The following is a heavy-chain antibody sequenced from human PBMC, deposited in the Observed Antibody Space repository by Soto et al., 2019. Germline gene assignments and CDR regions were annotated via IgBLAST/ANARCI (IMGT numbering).Heavy chain of an antibody. D-gene: IGHD6-13*01. CDR2: ICYDGSNK. CDR3: ARELALAGYSSSHAFDI. CDR1: GFTFSSYV. Sequence: GGSLRLSCAASGFTFSSYVMHWVRQAPGKGLEWVAVICYDGSNKYYADSVKGRFTISRDNSKNTLYLQMNSLRAEDTAVYYCARELALAGYSSSHAFDIWGQGTMVTVSS. V-gene: IGHV3-33*01. J-gene: IGHJ3*02.